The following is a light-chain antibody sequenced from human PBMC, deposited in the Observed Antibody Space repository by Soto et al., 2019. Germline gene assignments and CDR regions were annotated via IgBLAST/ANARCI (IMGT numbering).Light chain of an antibody. CDR3: SSYTKTNNLV. CDR2: EVT. Sequence: QSALTLPASVSSSPGQSITISCTGASSDVGTYHYVSWYQHHPGKPPKLLIHEVTHRPPGVAARFSGSKSGNTASLTISGLQAEEQAVYYCSSYTKTNNLVFGTGTKLTVL. CDR1: SSDVGTYHY. J-gene: IGLJ1*01. V-gene: IGLV2-14*01.